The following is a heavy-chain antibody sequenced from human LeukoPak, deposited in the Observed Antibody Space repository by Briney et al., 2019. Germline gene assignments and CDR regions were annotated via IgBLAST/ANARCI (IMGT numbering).Heavy chain of an antibody. CDR1: GYSLTTYW. Sequence: GESLKISCKGSGYSLTTYWIGWVRQMSGKGLEWMGIIHPGDSNIRYSPSFRGQVTISADKSISTAYLQWSSLKASDTAMYYCVRYHPGWFGMDVWGQGTTVTVS. CDR2: IHPGDSNI. CDR3: VRYHPGWFGMDV. V-gene: IGHV5-51*01. J-gene: IGHJ6*02. D-gene: IGHD3-10*01.